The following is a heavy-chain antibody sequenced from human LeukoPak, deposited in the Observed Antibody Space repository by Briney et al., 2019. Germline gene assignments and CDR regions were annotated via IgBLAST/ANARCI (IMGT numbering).Heavy chain of an antibody. Sequence: GASVKVSCKVSGYTLTELSMHWVRQAPGKGLEWMGGFDPEDGETIYAQKFRGRVTMTEDTSTDTAYMELSSLRSEDTAVYYCATANDMITFGGVIVNVDWFDPWGQGTLVTVSS. CDR1: GYTLTELS. J-gene: IGHJ5*02. V-gene: IGHV1-24*01. D-gene: IGHD3-16*02. CDR3: ATANDMITFGGVIVNVDWFDP. CDR2: FDPEDGET.